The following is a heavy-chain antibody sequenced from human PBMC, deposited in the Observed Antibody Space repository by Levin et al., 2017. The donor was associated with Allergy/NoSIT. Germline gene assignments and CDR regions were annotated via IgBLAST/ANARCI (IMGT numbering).Heavy chain of an antibody. CDR1: GYTFTNHH. D-gene: IGHD2-15*01. J-gene: IGHJ4*02. Sequence: ASVNVSCKASGYTFTNHHVHWARQAPGQGLEWMAIITPRGDGTRYAQKFQGRVTVTTDTSTSTVYMELTSLTSEDSAVYFCARDSAAWSTDFWGQGTLVIVSS. CDR3: ARDSAAWSTDF. V-gene: IGHV1-46*01. CDR2: ITPRGDGT.